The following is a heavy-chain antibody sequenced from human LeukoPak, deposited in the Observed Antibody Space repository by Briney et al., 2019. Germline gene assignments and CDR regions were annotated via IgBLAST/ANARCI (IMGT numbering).Heavy chain of an antibody. Sequence: SETLSLTCTVSGGSISSYYWSWIRQPPGKGLEWIGYIYYSGSTSYNPSLKSRVTISVDTSKNQFSLKLSSVTAADTAVYYCARDGGDYDTDAFDIWGQGTMVTVSS. CDR1: GGSISSYY. D-gene: IGHD2-21*02. J-gene: IGHJ3*02. CDR3: ARDGGDYDTDAFDI. V-gene: IGHV4-59*01. CDR2: IYYSGST.